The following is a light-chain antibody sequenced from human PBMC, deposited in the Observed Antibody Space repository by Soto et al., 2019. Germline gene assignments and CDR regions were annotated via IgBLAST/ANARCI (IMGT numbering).Light chain of an antibody. J-gene: IGKJ1*01. V-gene: IGKV3-20*01. CDR2: GVS. Sequence: IVLTQSPGTLSLSPGEGATLSCRASQPVNSGYLAWYQQKPGQAPRLLMYGVSTRDTGIPDRFSGRGAGTDFTLTISRLEPGDFAVYYCQVYGSSPNTFGRGTKVESK. CDR1: QPVNSGY. CDR3: QVYGSSPNT.